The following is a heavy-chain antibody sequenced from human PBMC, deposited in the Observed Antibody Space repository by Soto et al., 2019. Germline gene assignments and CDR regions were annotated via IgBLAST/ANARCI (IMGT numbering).Heavy chain of an antibody. D-gene: IGHD2-15*01. CDR2: IIPILGIA. V-gene: IGHV1-69*02. J-gene: IGHJ5*02. CDR1: GGTFSSYT. Sequence: ASVKVSCKASGGTFSSYTISWVRQAPGQGLEWMGRIIPILGIANYAQKFQGRVTITADKSTSTAYMELSSLRSEDTAVYYCARVAHCSGGSCLQNNWFDPWGQGTLVTVSS. CDR3: ARVAHCSGGSCLQNNWFDP.